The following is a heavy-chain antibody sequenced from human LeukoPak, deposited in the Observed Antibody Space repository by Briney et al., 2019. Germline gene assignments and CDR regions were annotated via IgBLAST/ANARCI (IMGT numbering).Heavy chain of an antibody. CDR1: GFTFSSYA. CDR2: INGSGGSA. D-gene: IGHD3-16*02. V-gene: IGHV3-23*01. J-gene: IGHJ4*02. CDR3: AKGFPQVMITFGGVIADY. Sequence: GGSLRLSCAASGFTFSSYAMSWVRQAPGKGLEWVSAINGSGGSAYYADSVKGRFTISRDNYKNTLYLQINSLRADVTAVYYCAKGFPQVMITFGGVIADYWGQGTMVTVPS.